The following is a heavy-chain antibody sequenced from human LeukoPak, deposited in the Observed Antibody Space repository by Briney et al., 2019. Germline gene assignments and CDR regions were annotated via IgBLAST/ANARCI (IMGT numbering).Heavy chain of an antibody. V-gene: IGHV4-61*08. CDR3: ARRSGWNYNWFDP. CDR2: IYYSGST. Sequence: SETLSLTCTVSGGSISSGGYYWSWIRQPPGKGLEWIGYIYYSGSTNYNPSLKSRVTISVDTSKNQFSLKLSSVTAADTAVYYCARRSGWNYNWFDPWGQGTLVTVSS. CDR1: GGSISSGGYY. D-gene: IGHD1-7*01. J-gene: IGHJ5*02.